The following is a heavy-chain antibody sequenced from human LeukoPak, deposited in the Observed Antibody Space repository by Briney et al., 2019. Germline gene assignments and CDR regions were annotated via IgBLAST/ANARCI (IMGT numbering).Heavy chain of an antibody. Sequence: GASVKVSCTASGYTFTSYDINWVRQATGQGLEWMGWMNPNSGNTGYAQKFQGRVTMTRNTSISTAYMELSSLRSEDTAVYYCARVSYDSSGYYYVEMTLDYWGQGTLVTVSS. CDR1: GYTFTSYD. CDR3: ARVSYDSSGYYYVEMTLDY. D-gene: IGHD3-22*01. V-gene: IGHV1-8*01. CDR2: MNPNSGNT. J-gene: IGHJ4*02.